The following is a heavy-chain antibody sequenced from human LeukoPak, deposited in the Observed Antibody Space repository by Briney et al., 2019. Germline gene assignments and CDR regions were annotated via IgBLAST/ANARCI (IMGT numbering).Heavy chain of an antibody. CDR2: IRNKVNSYTT. CDR1: GFSFTDHY. V-gene: IGHV3-72*01. CDR3: ARGVRTNPNWYFDF. D-gene: IGHD2-8*01. J-gene: IGHJ2*01. Sequence: PGGSLRLSCAASGFSFTDHYMDWVRQAPGKGLEWIVRIRNKVNSYTTEYAASVKGRFTISRDDSENSLHLQMNSLKTEDTAVYYCARGVRTNPNWYFDFWGRGTLVTVSS.